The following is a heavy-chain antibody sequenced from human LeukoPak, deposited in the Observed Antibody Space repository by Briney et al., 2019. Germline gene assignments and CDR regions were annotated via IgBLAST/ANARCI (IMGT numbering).Heavy chain of an antibody. CDR2: MNPNSGNT. CDR3: ARGRWSGYIDY. Sequence: ASVKVSCKASGGTFTSYDINWVRQATGQGLEWMGWMNPNSGNTGYAQKFQGRVTITRNTSISTAYMELSSLRSEDTAVYCCARGRWSGYIDYWGQGTLVTVSS. D-gene: IGHD3-3*01. CDR1: GGTFTSYD. J-gene: IGHJ4*02. V-gene: IGHV1-8*03.